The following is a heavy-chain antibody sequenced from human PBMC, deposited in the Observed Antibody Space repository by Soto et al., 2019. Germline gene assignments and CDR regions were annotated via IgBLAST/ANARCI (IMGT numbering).Heavy chain of an antibody. CDR3: ARHPERIAQIGWFDP. D-gene: IGHD6-13*01. CDR2: ISSSSSTI. CDR1: GFTCSSYA. V-gene: IGHV3-48*01. Sequence: PGRSLRLSCAAAGFTCSSYAMARVRQAPGKGLEWVSYISSSSSTIYYADSVKGRFTISRDNAKNSLYLQMNSLRAEDTAVYYCARHPERIAQIGWFDPWGQGTLVTVS. J-gene: IGHJ5*02.